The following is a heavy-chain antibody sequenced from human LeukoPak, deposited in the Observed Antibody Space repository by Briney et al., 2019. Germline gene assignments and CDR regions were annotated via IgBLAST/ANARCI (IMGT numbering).Heavy chain of an antibody. D-gene: IGHD2-2*01. J-gene: IGHJ4*02. CDR1: GYTFTSYD. V-gene: IGHV1-18*01. CDR2: ISAYNGNT. CDR3: ARVLGYCSSTSCYFRFQPRPNFDY. Sequence: GASVKVSCKASGYTFTSYDINWVRQATGQGLEWMGWISAYNGNTNYAQKLQGRVTMTTDTSTSTAYMELRSLRSDDTAVYYCARVLGYCSSTSCYFRFQPRPNFDYWGQGILVTVSS.